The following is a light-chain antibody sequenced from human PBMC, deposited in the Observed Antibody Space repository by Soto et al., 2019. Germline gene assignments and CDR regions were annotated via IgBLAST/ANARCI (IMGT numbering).Light chain of an antibody. V-gene: IGKV3-11*01. Sequence: EIVLTQSPATLSLSPGERATLSCRASQSVRNYVVWYQQKPGQAPRLLIYDTSIRATGIPARFSGSGSGTDYTLTISSLESADFAVYYCQQRSSWPITFGQGTRLEIK. CDR3: QQRSSWPIT. J-gene: IGKJ5*01. CDR2: DTS. CDR1: QSVRNY.